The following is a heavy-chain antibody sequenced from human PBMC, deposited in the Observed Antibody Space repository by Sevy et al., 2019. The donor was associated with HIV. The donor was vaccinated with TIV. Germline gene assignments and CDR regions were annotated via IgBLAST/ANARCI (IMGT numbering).Heavy chain of an antibody. Sequence: GESLKISCAASGFTFSSYAMSWVRQAPGKGLEWVSAIRGSGGSTYYADSVKGRFTISRDNSKNTLYLQMNSLRAADTAVYYCADLIAAAGRSGNYYDYWGQGTLVTVSS. D-gene: IGHD6-13*01. V-gene: IGHV3-23*01. CDR2: IRGSGGST. J-gene: IGHJ4*02. CDR3: ADLIAAAGRSGNYYDY. CDR1: GFTFSSYA.